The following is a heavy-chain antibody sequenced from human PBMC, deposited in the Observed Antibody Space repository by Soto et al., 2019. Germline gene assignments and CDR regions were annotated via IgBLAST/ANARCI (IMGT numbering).Heavy chain of an antibody. V-gene: IGHV3-74*01. J-gene: IGHJ6*02. CDR3: ARGIRNYYGVDV. D-gene: IGHD5-18*01. CDR2: INSDWSST. Sequence: GGSLRLSCAASGFTFSSYWMHWVRRAPGKGLVWVSRINSDWSSTSYADSVKGRFTISIDNAKNTLYLQMSSLRSEDTAVYYCARGIRNYYGVDVWGQGTTVTVSS. CDR1: GFTFSSYW.